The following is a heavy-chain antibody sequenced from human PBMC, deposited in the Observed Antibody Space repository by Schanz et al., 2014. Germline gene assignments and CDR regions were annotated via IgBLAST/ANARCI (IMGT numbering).Heavy chain of an antibody. V-gene: IGHV3-48*04. CDR1: GITFSSHS. D-gene: IGHD3-10*01. Sequence: EVQLVESGGGVVRPGGSLRLSCAASGITFSSHSFNWVRQAPGKGLEWVSYISSASSTINYADSVKGRFGISRDNSENTLYLQMSSLRVEDTAVYYCAKDPRGDKNDRAYYFDYWGQGTLVSVSS. J-gene: IGHJ4*02. CDR2: ISSASSTI. CDR3: AKDPRGDKNDRAYYFDY.